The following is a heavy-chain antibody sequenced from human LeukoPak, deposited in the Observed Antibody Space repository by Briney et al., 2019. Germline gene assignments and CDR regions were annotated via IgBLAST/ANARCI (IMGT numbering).Heavy chain of an antibody. CDR2: IKGDGSSA. CDR3: AKTDYFDY. Sequence: GGSLRLSCAASGFTFSGNWMHWVRQAPGKGLVWVSRIKGDGSSAYYADSVKGRFTISRDNAKNTLYLQMNSLRAEDTAVCYCAKTDYFDYWGQGTLVTVSS. V-gene: IGHV3-74*01. D-gene: IGHD1-1*01. CDR1: GFTFSGNW. J-gene: IGHJ4*02.